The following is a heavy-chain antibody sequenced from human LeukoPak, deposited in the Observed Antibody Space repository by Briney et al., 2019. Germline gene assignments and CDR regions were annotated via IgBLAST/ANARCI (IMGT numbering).Heavy chain of an antibody. V-gene: IGHV3-30*04. J-gene: IGHJ6*02. CDR2: ISYDGSNK. D-gene: IGHD3-22*01. CDR3: ARVYDYYDSSGYYIDYYYGMDV. CDR1: GFTFSSYA. Sequence: GGSLRLSCAASGFTFSSYAMHWVRQAPGKGLEWVAVISYDGSNKYYADSVKGRFTISRDNSKNTLYLQMNSLRADDTAVYYCARVYDYYDSSGYYIDYYYGMDVWGQGTTVTVSS.